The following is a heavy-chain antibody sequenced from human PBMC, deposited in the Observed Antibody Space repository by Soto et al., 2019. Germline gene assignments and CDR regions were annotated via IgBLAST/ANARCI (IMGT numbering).Heavy chain of an antibody. CDR2: IYPGDSDT. CDR3: ARFLILYSSSSHLDY. J-gene: IGHJ4*02. Sequence: GESLKISCKGSGYSFTSYWIGWVRQMPGKGLEWMGVIYPGDSDTRYSPSFQGQVTISADKSISTAYLQWSSLKASDTAMYYCARFLILYSSSSHLDYWGQGTLVTVSS. V-gene: IGHV5-51*01. D-gene: IGHD6-6*01. CDR1: GYSFTSYW.